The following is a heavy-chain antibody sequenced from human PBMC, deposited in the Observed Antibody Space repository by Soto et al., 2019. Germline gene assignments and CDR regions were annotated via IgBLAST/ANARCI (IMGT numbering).Heavy chain of an antibody. CDR1: GITVSTNF. D-gene: IGHD5-18*01. CDR3: ARFGYGTFDF. V-gene: IGHV3-66*01. CDR2: FSISGST. J-gene: IGHJ3*01. Sequence: EVQLVESGGGLVQPGGSVRLSCAVTGITVSTNFLTWVRQAPGKGLGWGSDFSISGSTFYAVSVKGTFIISRDNSKNTVFLQMNNLRAEDTAVYFCARFGYGTFDFWGQGTMVTVSS.